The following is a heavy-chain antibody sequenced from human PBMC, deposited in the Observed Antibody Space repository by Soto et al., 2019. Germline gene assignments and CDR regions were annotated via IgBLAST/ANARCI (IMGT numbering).Heavy chain of an antibody. V-gene: IGHV3-30*18. CDR1: GFTFSSYG. CDR3: AKDRTITMVRGVINSPFDY. D-gene: IGHD3-10*01. J-gene: IGHJ4*01. CDR2: ISYDGSNK. Sequence: PGGSLRLSCAASGFTFSSYGMHWVRQAPGKGLEWVAVISYDGSNKYYSDSVKGRFTISRDNSKNTLYLQMNSLRAEDTAVYYCAKDRTITMVRGVINSPFDYWGHGTLVTVSS.